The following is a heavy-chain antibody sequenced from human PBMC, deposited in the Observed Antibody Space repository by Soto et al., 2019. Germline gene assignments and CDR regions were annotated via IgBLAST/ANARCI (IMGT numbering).Heavy chain of an antibody. CDR3: ARVHYYDSSGSIPGLDY. V-gene: IGHV4-34*01. Sequence: SETLSLTCAVYGGSFSGYYWSWIRQSPGKGLEWIGEINHSGSTNYNPSLKSRVTISVDTSKNQFSLKLSSVTAADTAVYYCARVHYYDSSGSIPGLDYWGQGTLVTVSS. D-gene: IGHD3-22*01. J-gene: IGHJ4*02. CDR2: INHSGST. CDR1: GGSFSGYY.